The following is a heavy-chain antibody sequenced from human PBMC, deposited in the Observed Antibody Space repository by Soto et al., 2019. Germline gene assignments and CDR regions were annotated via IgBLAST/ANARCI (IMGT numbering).Heavy chain of an antibody. CDR2: IYYSGST. CDR3: ARSEAITMVRGVIWWFDP. Sequence: SETLSLTCTVSGGSISSYYWSWIRQPPGKGLEWIGYIYYSGSTNYNPSLKSRVTISVDTSKNQFSLKLSSVTAADTAVYYCARSEAITMVRGVIWWFDPWGQGTLVTVSS. D-gene: IGHD3-10*01. V-gene: IGHV4-59*01. J-gene: IGHJ5*02. CDR1: GGSISSYY.